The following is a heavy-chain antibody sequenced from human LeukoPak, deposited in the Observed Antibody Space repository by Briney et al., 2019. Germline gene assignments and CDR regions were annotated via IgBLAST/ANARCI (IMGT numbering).Heavy chain of an antibody. Sequence: PSETLSLTCTVSGGSVSSGGYYWSWIRQPPGKGLEWIGYIYFSGSTTYNPSLNSRVTISVDTSKNKFSLELSSVTAADTAVYYCARVPISTTARGYFDYWGQGTLVTVSS. CDR3: ARVPISTTARGYFDY. CDR2: IYFSGST. D-gene: IGHD4-17*01. J-gene: IGHJ4*02. V-gene: IGHV4-61*08. CDR1: GGSVSSGGYY.